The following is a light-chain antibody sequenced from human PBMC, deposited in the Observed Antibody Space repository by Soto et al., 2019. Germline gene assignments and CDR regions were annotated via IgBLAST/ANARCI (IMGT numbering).Light chain of an antibody. CDR1: QSVNSSY. Sequence: EIVLTQSPGSLSFSPVEGVTVSWRASQSVNSSYLAWYQHKPGQAPRLLLYDASTRATGVPARFSGSGSGTDFTLPISSLQSEDFAVYYCQHYNYWPYTFGQGTKVDIK. CDR2: DAS. J-gene: IGKJ2*01. V-gene: IGKV3-15*01. CDR3: QHYNYWPYT.